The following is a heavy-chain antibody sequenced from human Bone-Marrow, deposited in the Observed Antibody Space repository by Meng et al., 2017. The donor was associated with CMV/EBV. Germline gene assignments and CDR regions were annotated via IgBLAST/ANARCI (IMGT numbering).Heavy chain of an antibody. D-gene: IGHD2-2*01. J-gene: IGHJ4*02. CDR2: IPFDSNNQ. V-gene: IGHV3-30-3*01. CDR3: AREEAVVAAAFYL. Sequence: GGPLRLSCTASGFAFNAYPMHWVRQAPGKGLEWVALIPFDSNNQYYTDSVKGRFTISRDNSRNTLYLHMKRLRPDDTSVYFCAREEAVVAAAFYLWGRGTLVTVSS. CDR1: GFAFNAYP.